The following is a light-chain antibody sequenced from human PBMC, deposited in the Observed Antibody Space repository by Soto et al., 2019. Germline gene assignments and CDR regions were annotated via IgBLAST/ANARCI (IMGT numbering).Light chain of an antibody. V-gene: IGKV3-11*01. CDR1: QSVGSF. Sequence: IVLTQSPATLSLSPGERATLSCRASQSVGSFLAWYQQKRGQAPRLLIYDASNRATGIPARFSGSGSGTDFTLTIISLEPEDFTVYYCQQRSSWPWTFGQGTKVEIK. CDR3: QQRSSWPWT. CDR2: DAS. J-gene: IGKJ1*01.